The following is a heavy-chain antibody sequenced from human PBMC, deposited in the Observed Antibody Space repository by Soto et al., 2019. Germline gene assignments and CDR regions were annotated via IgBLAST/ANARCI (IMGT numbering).Heavy chain of an antibody. CDR2: INTYNGMT. CDR1: GYTFINYH. CDR3: AKSPRGEMATD. V-gene: IGHV1-18*01. J-gene: IGHJ4*02. Sequence: QVQLMQSGGEVKKPGASVTVSCKASGYTFINYHITWVRQAPGQGLEWMAWINTYNGMTDYAQRFQGRVTMTRDTSTSTAYMELRTLGSDDTAVYFCAKSPRGEMATDWGQGTLVTVSS. D-gene: IGHD5-12*01.